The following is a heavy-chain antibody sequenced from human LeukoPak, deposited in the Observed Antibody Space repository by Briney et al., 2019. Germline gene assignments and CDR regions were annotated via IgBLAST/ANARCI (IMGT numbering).Heavy chain of an antibody. Sequence: SETLSLTCTVSGGSISSSSYYWGWIRQPPGKGLEWIGEINHSGSTNYNPSLKSRVTISVDTSKNQFSLKLSSVTAADTAVYYCAINKAGKSLDYWGQGTLVTVSS. V-gene: IGHV4-39*07. CDR2: INHSGST. J-gene: IGHJ4*02. CDR3: AINKAGKSLDY. CDR1: GGSISSSSYY. D-gene: IGHD6-25*01.